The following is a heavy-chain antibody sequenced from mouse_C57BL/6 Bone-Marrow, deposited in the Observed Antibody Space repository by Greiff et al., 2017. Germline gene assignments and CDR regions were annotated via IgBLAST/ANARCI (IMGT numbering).Heavy chain of an antibody. Sequence: QVQLQQPGAELVKPGASVKMSCKASGYTFTSYWITWVKQRPGQGLEWIGEIYPGSGSTNYNEKFKSKATLTVDTSSSTAYMQLSRLTSEDSAVYDCARPYYSNYWYFDVWGTGTTVTVSS. CDR2: IYPGSGST. J-gene: IGHJ1*03. D-gene: IGHD2-5*01. V-gene: IGHV1-55*01. CDR1: GYTFTSYW. CDR3: ARPYYSNYWYFDV.